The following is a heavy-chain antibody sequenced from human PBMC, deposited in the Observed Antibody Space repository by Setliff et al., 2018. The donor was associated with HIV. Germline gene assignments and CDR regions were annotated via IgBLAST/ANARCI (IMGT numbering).Heavy chain of an antibody. CDR1: GGSINSSTYY. J-gene: IGHJ5*01. Sequence: SETLSLTCTVSGGSINSSTYYWGWIRQPPGKGLGWIGSFYYSGRTYYSPSLRSRVTISVDTSKNQFSLRLSSVTAADTAVYYCARGGAVSADFDSWGQGTLVTVS. CDR3: ARGGAVSADFDS. CDR2: FYYSGRT. V-gene: IGHV4-39*01. D-gene: IGHD3-16*01.